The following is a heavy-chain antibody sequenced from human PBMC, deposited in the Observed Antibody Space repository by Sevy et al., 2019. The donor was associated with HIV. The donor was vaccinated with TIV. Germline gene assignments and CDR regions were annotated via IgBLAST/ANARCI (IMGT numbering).Heavy chain of an antibody. J-gene: IGHJ4*02. D-gene: IGHD3-22*01. Sequence: GGSLRLSCAASGFTFSSYWMTWVRHAPGKGLEWVANIKQDMSEKYYVDSVKGRFTISRDNARNSLYLQMESLRAEDTAVYYCARAQQVTMLVVIGGLYFDFWGQGTLVTVSS. CDR3: ARAQQVTMLVVIGGLYFDF. CDR2: IKQDMSEK. CDR1: GFTFSSYW. V-gene: IGHV3-7*01.